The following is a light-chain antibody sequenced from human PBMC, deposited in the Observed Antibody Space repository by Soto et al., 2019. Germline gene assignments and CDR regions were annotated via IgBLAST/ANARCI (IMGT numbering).Light chain of an antibody. J-gene: IGKJ3*01. Sequence: EIVLTQSPGTLSLSPGERVTLSCRASQNVRTNYLAWYQQKPGQAPRLLIYDASTRATGIPDRFSGSGSGTDFTLTISSLEPEDFAIYYCQQRSNWPPITFGPGTKVDIK. V-gene: IGKV3D-20*02. CDR3: QQRSNWPPIT. CDR2: DAS. CDR1: QNVRTNY.